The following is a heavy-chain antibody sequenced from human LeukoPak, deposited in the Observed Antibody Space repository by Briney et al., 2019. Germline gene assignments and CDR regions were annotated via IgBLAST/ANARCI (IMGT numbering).Heavy chain of an antibody. CDR1: GGSVSSFY. D-gene: IGHD1-14*01. J-gene: IGHJ6*03. V-gene: IGHV4-4*09. CDR3: ATVYGISQYYYMAV. Sequence: SETLSLTCTVSGGSVSSFYWSWIRQPPGKRLEWIGYIFTNGSTDYNPSLKSRVTISVDTSKNQFSLKLSSVTAADTAVYYCATVYGISQYYYMAVWGKGTTVTVSS. CDR2: IFTNGST.